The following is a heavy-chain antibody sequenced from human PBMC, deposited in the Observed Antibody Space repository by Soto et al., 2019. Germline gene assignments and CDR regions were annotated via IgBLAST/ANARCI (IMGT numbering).Heavy chain of an antibody. CDR3: AKEPLGYCSGGSCYHRIRYFDY. V-gene: IGHV3-23*01. CDR1: GFTFSSYA. Sequence: GGSLRLSCAASGFTFSSYAMSWVRQAPGKGLEWVSAISGSGGSTYYADSVKGRFTISRDNSKNTLYLQMNSLRAEDTAVYYCAKEPLGYCSGGSCYHRIRYFDYWGQGTLVTVSS. J-gene: IGHJ4*02. CDR2: ISGSGGST. D-gene: IGHD2-15*01.